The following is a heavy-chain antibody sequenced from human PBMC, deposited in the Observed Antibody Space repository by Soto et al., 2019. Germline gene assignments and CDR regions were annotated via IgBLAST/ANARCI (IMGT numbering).Heavy chain of an antibody. J-gene: IGHJ4*02. CDR3: AKDFVY. V-gene: IGHV3-9*01. CDR2: ISWNSGSI. Sequence: GGSRRLSCAASGFTFDDYAMHWVRQAPGKGLEWVSGISWNSGSIGYADSVKGRFTISRDNAKNSLYLQMNSLRAEDTALYYCAKDFVYWGQGTLVTVSS. CDR1: GFTFDDYA.